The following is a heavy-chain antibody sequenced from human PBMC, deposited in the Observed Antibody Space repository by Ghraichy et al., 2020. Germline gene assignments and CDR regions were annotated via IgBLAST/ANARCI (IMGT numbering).Heavy chain of an antibody. J-gene: IGHJ4*02. Sequence: SCTASGFTFSSYAMSWVRQAPGKGLEWVSAISGSGGSTYYADSVKGRFTISRDNSKNTLYLQMNSLRAEDTAVYYCAKGDGSGWDYFDYWGQGTLVTVSS. CDR1: GFTFSSYA. CDR3: AKGDGSGWDYFDY. CDR2: ISGSGGST. V-gene: IGHV3-23*01. D-gene: IGHD6-19*01.